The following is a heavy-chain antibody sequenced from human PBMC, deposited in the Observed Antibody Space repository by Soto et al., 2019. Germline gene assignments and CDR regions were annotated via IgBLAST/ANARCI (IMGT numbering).Heavy chain of an antibody. J-gene: IGHJ4*02. Sequence: GGSLRLSCAASGFTFSSYAMSWVRQAPGKGLEWVSAISGSGGSTYYADSVKGRFTISRDNSKNTLYLQMNSLRAEDTAVYYCAMGGYDILTGYYPYYFDYSNVDYWGQGTLVTVSS. CDR2: ISGSGGST. CDR1: GFTFSSYA. D-gene: IGHD3-9*01. CDR3: AMGGYDILTGYYPYYFDYSNVDY. V-gene: IGHV3-23*01.